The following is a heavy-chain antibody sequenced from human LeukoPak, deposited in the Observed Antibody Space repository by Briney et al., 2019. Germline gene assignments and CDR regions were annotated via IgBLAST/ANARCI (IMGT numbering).Heavy chain of an antibody. Sequence: SETLSLTCTVSGGSISRYYWSWIRQPPGKGLEWVGYIYSSGTTKYNPSLKSRATISLDTSKSQLSLSLTSVSAADTAVYYCARSLKLTAYYYYYYMDVWGKGTTVTVSS. D-gene: IGHD3-16*01. CDR3: ARSLKLTAYYYYYYMDV. CDR1: GGSISRYY. CDR2: IYSSGTT. J-gene: IGHJ6*03. V-gene: IGHV4-4*08.